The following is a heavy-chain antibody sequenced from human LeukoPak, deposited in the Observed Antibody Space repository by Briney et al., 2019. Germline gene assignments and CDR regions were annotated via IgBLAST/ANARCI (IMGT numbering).Heavy chain of an antibody. D-gene: IGHD2-15*01. V-gene: IGHV1-69*06. Sequence: SVKVSCKASGGTFSSYAISWVRQAPGQGREWMGGIIPIFGTANYSHKFQGRVTITADKSPSTAYMELSSLRSEDMAVYYCARGVVVAAYVLDYWGQGTLVTVSS. CDR3: ARGVVVAAYVLDY. J-gene: IGHJ4*02. CDR2: IIPIFGTA. CDR1: GGTFSSYA.